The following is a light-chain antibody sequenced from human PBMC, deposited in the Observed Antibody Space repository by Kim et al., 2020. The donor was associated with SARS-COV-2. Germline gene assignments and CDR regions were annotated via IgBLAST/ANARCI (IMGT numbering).Light chain of an antibody. J-gene: IGKJ5*01. CDR1: QGVSSY. Sequence: EIVLTQSPATLSLSPGERATPSCRASQGVSSYLAWYQQKPGQAPRLLFYDASNRATGIPARFSGSGSGTEFILTISSREPEDFAVYYCQQRSNWPPITFGQGTRLEIK. CDR2: DAS. CDR3: QQRSNWPPIT. V-gene: IGKV3-11*01.